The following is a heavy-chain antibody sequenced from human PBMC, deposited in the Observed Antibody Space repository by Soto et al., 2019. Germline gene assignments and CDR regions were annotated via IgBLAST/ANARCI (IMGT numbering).Heavy chain of an antibody. V-gene: IGHV3-30*18. J-gene: IGHJ3*02. CDR2: ISYDGSNK. D-gene: IGHD6-25*01. CDR1: GFTFSSYG. CDR3: AKSGTGWVDI. Sequence: QVQLVESGGGVVQPGRSLRLSCAASGFTFSSYGMHWVRQAPGKGLEWVAVISYDGSNKYYADSVKGRFTISRDNSKNTLYLQMNSLRAEDTAVYYCAKSGTGWVDIWGQGTMVTVSS.